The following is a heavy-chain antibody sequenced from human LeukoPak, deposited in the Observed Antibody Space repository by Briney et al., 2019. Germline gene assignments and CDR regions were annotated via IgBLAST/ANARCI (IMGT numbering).Heavy chain of an antibody. CDR1: GYTFTSYG. CDR3: ARPRDDYDSCGPGHYFDY. CDR2: SSAYDGNT. V-gene: IGHV1-18*01. Sequence: ASVKVSCKASGYTFTSYGISWVRQAPGQGREWMGWSSAYDGNTNYAQKLQGRVTMTTDTSTSTAYMELRSLRSDDTAVYYCARPRDDYDSCGPGHYFDYWGQGTLVTVSS. J-gene: IGHJ4*02. D-gene: IGHD3-22*01.